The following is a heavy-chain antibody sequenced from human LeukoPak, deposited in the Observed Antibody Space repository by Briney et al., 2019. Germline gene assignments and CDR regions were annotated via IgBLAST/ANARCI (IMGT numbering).Heavy chain of an antibody. CDR1: GFTFSNYY. CDR3: ARSTLPGRSGRTEFFQH. Sequence: GGSLRLSCAASGFTFSNYYMTWIRQAPGKGLQWISFISDSGNTIYSADSVEGQFTISRDNAKNSLYLQMHSLRAEDTAMYYCARSTLPGRSGRTEFFQHWGQGTLVTVSS. CDR2: ISDSGNTI. D-gene: IGHD6-19*01. J-gene: IGHJ1*01. V-gene: IGHV3-11*01.